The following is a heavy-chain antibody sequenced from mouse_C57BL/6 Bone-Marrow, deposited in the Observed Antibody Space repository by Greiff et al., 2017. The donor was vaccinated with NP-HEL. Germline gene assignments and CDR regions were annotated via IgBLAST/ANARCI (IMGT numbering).Heavy chain of an antibody. Sequence: EVQLVESGGGLVQPGGSLKLSRAASGFTFSDYYMYWVRQTPEKRLEWVAYISNGGGSTYYPDTVKGRFTISRDNAKNTLYLQMSRLKSEDTAMYYCARPDGYSFAYWGQGTLVTVSA. CDR3: ARPDGYSFAY. V-gene: IGHV5-12*01. J-gene: IGHJ3*01. CDR1: GFTFSDYY. CDR2: ISNGGGST. D-gene: IGHD2-3*01.